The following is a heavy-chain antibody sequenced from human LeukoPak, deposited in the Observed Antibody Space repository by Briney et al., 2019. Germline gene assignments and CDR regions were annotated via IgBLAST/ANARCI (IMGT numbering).Heavy chain of an antibody. CDR2: MNPNSGNT. CDR3: ARDKARQVVGFDP. CDR1: GYTFTSYD. D-gene: IGHD2-15*01. J-gene: IGHJ5*02. V-gene: IGHV1-8*02. Sequence: ASVKVSCKASGYTFTSYDINWVRQATGQGLEWMGWMNPNSGNTGYAQKLQGRVTMTTDKSTSKAYMELRSLTSDDTAVYYCARDKARQVVGFDPWGQGTLVTVSS.